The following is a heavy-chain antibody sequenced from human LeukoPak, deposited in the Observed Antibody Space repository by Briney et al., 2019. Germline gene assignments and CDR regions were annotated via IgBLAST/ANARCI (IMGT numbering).Heavy chain of an antibody. CDR1: GGTFSSYA. J-gene: IGHJ6*02. D-gene: IGHD2-2*01. CDR3: ARDRYCSSTSCYYGMDV. V-gene: IGHV1-69*04. Sequence: SVKVSCKASGGTFSSYAISWVRQAPGQGLEWMGRIIPILGIANYAQKFQGRVTITADKSTSTAYMELSSLRSEDTAVYYCARDRYCSSTSCYYGMDVWGQGTTVTVSS. CDR2: IIPILGIA.